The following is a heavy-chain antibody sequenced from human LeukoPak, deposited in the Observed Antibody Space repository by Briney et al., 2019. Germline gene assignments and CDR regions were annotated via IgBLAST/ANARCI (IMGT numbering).Heavy chain of an antibody. CDR1: GGSFSGYY. CDR3: ARRRKTTVTTNPISYFNY. V-gene: IGHV4-34*01. CDR2: INHSGST. Sequence: PSETLSLTCAVYGGSFSGYYWSWIRQPPGKGLEWIGEINHSGSTNYNPSLKSRVTISVDTSKNQFSLKLSSVTAADTAVYYCARRRKTTVTTNPISYFNYGGQGTLVTVSS. J-gene: IGHJ4*02. D-gene: IGHD4-17*01.